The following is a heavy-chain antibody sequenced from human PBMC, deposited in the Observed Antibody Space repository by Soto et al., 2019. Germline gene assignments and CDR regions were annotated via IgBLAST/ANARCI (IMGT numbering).Heavy chain of an antibody. D-gene: IGHD3-10*01. V-gene: IGHV1-69*12. J-gene: IGHJ4*02. CDR2: IIPIFGTA. CDR3: ASEGHKPAPVRGRGGIDY. CDR1: GGTFSSYA. Sequence: QVQLVQSGAEVKKPGSSVKVSCKASGGTFSSYAISWVRQAPGQGLEWMGGIIPIFGTANYAQKFQGRVTITADESTSTAYMELSSLRSEDTAVYYCASEGHKPAPVRGRGGIDYWGQGTLVTVSS.